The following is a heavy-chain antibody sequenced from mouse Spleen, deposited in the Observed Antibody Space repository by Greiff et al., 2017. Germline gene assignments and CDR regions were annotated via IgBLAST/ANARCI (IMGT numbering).Heavy chain of an antibody. D-gene: IGHD2-1*01. Sequence: EVKLVESGGGLVKPGGSLKLSCAASGFTFSSYAMSWVRQTPEKRLEWVATISSGGSYTYYPDSVKGRFTISRDNAKNTLYLQMSSLRSEDTAMYYCASLIYYGNPYYFDYWGQGTTLTVSS. V-gene: IGHV5-9-1*01. CDR2: ISSGGSYT. CDR3: ASLIYYGNPYYFDY. CDR1: GFTFSSYA. J-gene: IGHJ2*01.